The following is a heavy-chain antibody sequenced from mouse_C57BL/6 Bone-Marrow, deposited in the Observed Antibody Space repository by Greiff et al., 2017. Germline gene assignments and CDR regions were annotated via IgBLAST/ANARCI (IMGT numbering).Heavy chain of an antibody. V-gene: IGHV1-55*01. D-gene: IGHD2-5*01. Sequence: VQLQQPGAELVKPGASVKMSCKASGYTFTCYWITWVKQRPGQGLEWIGDIYPGSGSTNYNEKFKSKATLTVDTSSSTAYMQLSSLTSEDSAVYDCARPYYSNYWYFDVWGTGTTVTVSS. CDR1: GYTFTCYW. CDR2: IYPGSGST. J-gene: IGHJ1*03. CDR3: ARPYYSNYWYFDV.